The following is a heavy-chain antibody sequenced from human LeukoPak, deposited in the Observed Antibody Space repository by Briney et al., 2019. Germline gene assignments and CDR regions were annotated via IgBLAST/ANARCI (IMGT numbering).Heavy chain of an antibody. CDR1: GGSISSGGYS. J-gene: IGHJ4*02. CDR2: IYHSGST. V-gene: IGHV4-30-2*01. D-gene: IGHD3-10*01. Sequence: NPSETLSLTCAASGGSISSGGYSWSWIRQPPGKGLEWIGYIYHSGSTYYNPSLKSRVTISVDRSKNQFSLKLSSVTAADTAVYYCARSDYGSGNYYWSLDYWGQGTLVTVSS. CDR3: ARSDYGSGNYYWSLDY.